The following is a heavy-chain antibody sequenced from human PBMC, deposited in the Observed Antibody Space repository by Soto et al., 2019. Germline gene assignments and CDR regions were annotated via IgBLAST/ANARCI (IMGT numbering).Heavy chain of an antibody. CDR1: YGTIINISYH. CDR2: IYYSGST. Sequence: TVSYGTIINISYHRSIIRQPPGKGLEWIGSIYYSGSTYYNPSLKSRVTISVDTSKNQFSLNLSSVTAADTAVYYCARWFFGSGSGYYYFFSGLEVLGQGTSVIVFS. CDR3: ARWFFGSGSGYYYFFSGLEV. D-gene: IGHD3-10*01. J-gene: IGHJ6*01. V-gene: IGHV4-39*01.